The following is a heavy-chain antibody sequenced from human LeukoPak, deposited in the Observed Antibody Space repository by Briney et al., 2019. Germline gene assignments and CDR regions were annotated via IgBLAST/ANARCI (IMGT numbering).Heavy chain of an antibody. V-gene: IGHV3-23*01. CDR2: IFGSGIDT. Sequence: QPGGSLRLSCAASGFTFTSYAMSWVRQAPGKGLEWVSSIFGSGIDTQYADSVKGRFTISRDNSKNTLYLEMNSLRPVDTAIYYCAKDLISPRSVGSSEKLDYWGQGTLVTVSS. CDR1: GFTFTSYA. D-gene: IGHD3-10*01. CDR3: AKDLISPRSVGSSEKLDY. J-gene: IGHJ4*02.